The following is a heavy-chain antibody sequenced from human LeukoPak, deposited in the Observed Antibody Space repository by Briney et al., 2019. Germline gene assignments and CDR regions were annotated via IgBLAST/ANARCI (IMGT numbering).Heavy chain of an antibody. Sequence: ASVKVSCKASGYTFTSYVISWVRQAPGQGLEWMAWISAYNGNTNYAQKHQGRVTMTTDTSTSTAYMEQRSMTSDHTAVYYCARDDCGGLYRCTNRVPLTYAFDIWGQGTMVTVSS. J-gene: IGHJ3*02. CDR1: GYTFTSYV. D-gene: IGHD2-8*01. CDR2: ISAYNGNT. V-gene: IGHV1-18*01. CDR3: ARDDCGGLYRCTNRVPLTYAFDI.